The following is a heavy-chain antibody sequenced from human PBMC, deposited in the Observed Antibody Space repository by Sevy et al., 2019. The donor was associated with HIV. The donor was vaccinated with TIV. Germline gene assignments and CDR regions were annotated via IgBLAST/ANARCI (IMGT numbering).Heavy chain of an antibody. V-gene: IGHV3-23*01. J-gene: IGHJ4*02. D-gene: IGHD3-22*01. CDR2: ISGSGGST. CDR3: AKDLYYYDSSGYYTFDY. Sequence: GGSLRLSCAASGFTFSSYAMSWVRQAPGKGLEWVSAISGSGGSTYYADSVKGRFTISRDNSKNTRYLQMNSLRAEDTAVYYCAKDLYYYDSSGYYTFDYWGQGTLVTVSS. CDR1: GFTFSSYA.